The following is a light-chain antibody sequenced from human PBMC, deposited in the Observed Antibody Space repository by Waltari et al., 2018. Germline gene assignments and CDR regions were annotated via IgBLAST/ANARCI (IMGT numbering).Light chain of an antibody. J-gene: IGKJ1*01. CDR3: MQATNWPLT. V-gene: IGKV2-30*02. CDR1: QSLVHTDGHTY. Sequence: DVVMTQSHLSLPVSLGQPASIPCRSSQSLVHTDGHTYLNWFQQRPGQSPRRLIYKVSNRDSGVPDRFSGSGSDTAFTLKISRVEAEDVGNYYCMQATNWPLTFGQGTKVEIQ. CDR2: KVS.